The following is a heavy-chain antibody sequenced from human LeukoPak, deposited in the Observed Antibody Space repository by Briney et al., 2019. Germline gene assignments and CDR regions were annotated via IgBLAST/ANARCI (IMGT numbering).Heavy chain of an antibody. CDR1: GYTFTGYY. Sequence: ASVKVSCKASGYTFTGYYMHWVRQAPGQGLEWMGWINPNSGGTNYAQKFQGRVTMTRDTSISTAYMELSRLRSDDTAVYYRAREAFWDSSGSLSYWGQGTLVTVSS. CDR2: INPNSGGT. D-gene: IGHD3-22*01. J-gene: IGHJ4*02. CDR3: AREAFWDSSGSLSY. V-gene: IGHV1-2*02.